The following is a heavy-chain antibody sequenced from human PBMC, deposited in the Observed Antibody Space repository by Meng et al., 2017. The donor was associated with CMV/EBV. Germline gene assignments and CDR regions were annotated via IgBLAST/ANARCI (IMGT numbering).Heavy chain of an antibody. V-gene: IGHV1-2*04. D-gene: IGHD3-10*02. CDR2: INPNSGAT. CDR3: ARRVVRGPPGDGWFDP. CDR1: YTLTGHF. Sequence: YTLTGHFIHWVRQAPGQGLEWMGWINPNSGATKYAHKFQGFIALTRDASINTVYMELRRLRSDDTAVYYCARRVVRGPPGDGWFDPWGQGTLVTVSS. J-gene: IGHJ5*02.